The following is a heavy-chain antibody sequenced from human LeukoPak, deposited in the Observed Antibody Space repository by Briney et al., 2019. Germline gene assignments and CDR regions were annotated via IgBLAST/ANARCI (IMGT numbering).Heavy chain of an antibody. CDR1: GFTFSTYG. V-gene: IGHV3-30*02. Sequence: GGSLRLSCAASGFTFSTYGMHWVRQAPGKGLEWVAFIRYDASNKYYADSVKGRFTISRDNSKNTLYLQMNSLRAEDTAVYYCAKGTEVDYWGQGTLVTVSS. CDR2: IRYDASNK. J-gene: IGHJ4*02. D-gene: IGHD1-1*01. CDR3: AKGTEVDY.